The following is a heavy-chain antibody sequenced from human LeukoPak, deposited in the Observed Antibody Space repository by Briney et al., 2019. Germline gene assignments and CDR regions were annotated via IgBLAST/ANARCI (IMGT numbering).Heavy chain of an antibody. J-gene: IGHJ4*02. D-gene: IGHD5-18*01. CDR2: INPNSGGT. Sequence: GESLKISCKGSGYSFTAYYMYWVRQAPGQGLECMGRINPNSGGTIYAQKFQGRVTMTRDTSISTAYMELSRLRSDDTAVYYCATSSEGGYSYGSDIDYWGQGTLVTVSS. CDR1: GYSFTAYY. CDR3: ATSSEGGYSYGSDIDY. V-gene: IGHV1-2*06.